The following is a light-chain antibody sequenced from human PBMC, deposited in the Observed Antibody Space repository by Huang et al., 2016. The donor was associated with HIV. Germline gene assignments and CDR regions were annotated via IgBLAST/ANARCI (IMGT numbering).Light chain of an antibody. V-gene: IGKV3-20*01. CDR3: QQYGSSPIT. CDR1: ETVTSGY. CDR2: GSS. J-gene: IGKJ5*01. Sequence: EIVLTQSPGTLSLSPGERATLSCRASETVTSGYLAWYQQKPGQAPRLLIFGSSTRATGIPDRFTGSGSGTDFTLTITRLETEDFAVYYCQQYGSSPITFGQGTRLEIK.